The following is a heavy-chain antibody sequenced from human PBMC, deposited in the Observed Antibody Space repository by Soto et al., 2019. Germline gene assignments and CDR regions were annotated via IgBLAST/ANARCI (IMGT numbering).Heavy chain of an antibody. V-gene: IGHV3-23*01. Sequence: EVQLLESGGGLVQPGGSLRLSCAASGFTFSSYAMSWVRQAPGKGLEWVSAISGSGGSTYYADTVKGRFTISRDNSKNELYLRMNSRRAEDAPVYYCAKLGEYCCSTCCYWSYYMDVWGKGTTATVSS. CDR1: GFTFSSYA. CDR3: AKLGEYCCSTCCYWSYYMDV. D-gene: IGHD2-2*01. J-gene: IGHJ6*03. CDR2: ISGSGGST.